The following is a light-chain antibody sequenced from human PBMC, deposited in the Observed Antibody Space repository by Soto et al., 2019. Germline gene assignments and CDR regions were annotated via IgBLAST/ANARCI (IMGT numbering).Light chain of an antibody. CDR1: SSNIGSNP. J-gene: IGLJ2*01. CDR3: ATWDDSLNGPV. V-gene: IGLV1-44*01. Sequence: QSVLTQPPSASGTPGQTVTISCSGSSSNIGSNPINWYQQLPGTAPKLLIYTNRQRPSGVPDRFSGSKSGTSASLAINGLQSEDEGDYHCATWDDSLNGPVFGGGTKHTVL. CDR2: TNR.